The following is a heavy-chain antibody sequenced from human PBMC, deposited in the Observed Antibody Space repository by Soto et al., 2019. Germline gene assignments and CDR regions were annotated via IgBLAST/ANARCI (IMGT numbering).Heavy chain of an antibody. D-gene: IGHD6-19*01. CDR3: ARAPPQNRIAVAGTAY. CDR1: GFTFSSYS. CDR2: ISSSSSTI. J-gene: IGHJ4*02. Sequence: PGGSLRLSCAASGFTFSSYSMNWVRQAPGKGLEWVSYISSSSSTIYYADSVKGRFTISRDNAKNSLYLQMNSLRAEDTAVYYCARAPPQNRIAVAGTAYWGQGTLVTVSS. V-gene: IGHV3-48*01.